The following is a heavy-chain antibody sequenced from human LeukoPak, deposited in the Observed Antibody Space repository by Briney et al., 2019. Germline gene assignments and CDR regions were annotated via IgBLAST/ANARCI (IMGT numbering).Heavy chain of an antibody. V-gene: IGHV4-34*01. D-gene: IGHD6-13*01. CDR1: GGSFSGYY. CDR3: ARRGSSWPGDY. CDR2: INHSGST. Sequence: SESLSLTCAVYGGSFSGYYWSWIRQPPGKGLEWIGEINHSGSTNYNPSLKSRVTISVDTSKNQFSLKLSSVTAADTAVYYCARRGSSWPGDYWGQGTLVTVSS. J-gene: IGHJ4*02.